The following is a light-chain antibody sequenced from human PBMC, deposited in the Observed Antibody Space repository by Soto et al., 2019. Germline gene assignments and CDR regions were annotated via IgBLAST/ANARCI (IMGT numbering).Light chain of an antibody. CDR2: DAS. Sequence: EIVLTQSPATLSLSPGERATLSCRASQSVSNNLAWYQQRPGQAPRLLIYDASSRATAIPDRVSGSGSGTDFTLTISSLEPEDFAVYYCLQRSNWPRTFGQGTKLEIK. V-gene: IGKV3-11*01. CDR1: QSVSNN. J-gene: IGKJ2*01. CDR3: LQRSNWPRT.